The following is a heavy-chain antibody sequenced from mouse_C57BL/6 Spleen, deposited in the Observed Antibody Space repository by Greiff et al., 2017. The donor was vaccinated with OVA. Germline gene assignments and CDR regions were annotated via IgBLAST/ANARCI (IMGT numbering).Heavy chain of an antibody. CDR2: IYPGDGDT. J-gene: IGHJ1*03. D-gene: IGHD1-1*01. V-gene: IGHV1-82*01. CDR1: GYAFSSSW. Sequence: VKVVESGPELVKPGASVKISCKASGYAFSSSWMNWVKQRPGKGLEWIGRIYPGDGDTNYNGKFKGKATLTADKSSSTAYMQLSSLTSEDSAVYFCARSAVVAWYFDVWGTGTTVTVSS. CDR3: ARSAVVAWYFDV.